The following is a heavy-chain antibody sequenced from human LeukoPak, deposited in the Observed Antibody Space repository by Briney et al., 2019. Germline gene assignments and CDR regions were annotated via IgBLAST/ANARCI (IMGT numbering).Heavy chain of an antibody. D-gene: IGHD6-19*01. CDR3: ARVGGSSGWYHRPGGPYELDY. V-gene: IGHV3-21*01. CDR2: ISSSSSYI. J-gene: IGHJ4*02. CDR1: GFTFSSYS. Sequence: KPGGSLRLSCAASGFTFSSYSMNWVRQAPGKGLEWVSSISSSSSYIYYADSVKGRFTISRDNAKNSLYLQMNSLRAEDTAVYYCARVGGSSGWYHRPGGPYELDYWGQGTLVTVSS.